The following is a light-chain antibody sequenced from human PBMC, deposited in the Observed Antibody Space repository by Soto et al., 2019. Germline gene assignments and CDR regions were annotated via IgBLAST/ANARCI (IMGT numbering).Light chain of an antibody. CDR1: QSVSCN. V-gene: IGKV3-15*01. Sequence: EIVMTQSPATLSLSPGERATLSCRASQSVSCNLAWYQHKPGQPPSLLIYDASTRATGIPARFSGRGSGTDFTLTISGLQSEDFAVYYCQQFHHSPWTFGQGTKVEIK. CDR3: QQFHHSPWT. J-gene: IGKJ1*01. CDR2: DAS.